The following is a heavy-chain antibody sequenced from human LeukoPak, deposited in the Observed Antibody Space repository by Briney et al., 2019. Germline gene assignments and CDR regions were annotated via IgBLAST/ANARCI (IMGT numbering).Heavy chain of an antibody. CDR3: ARSRVPMSGARGGWFDP. Sequence: GASLQISCKGSGSSFTSYWIGWVRQLPGKGLEWMGIIYPGDSDTRYSPSFQGQVTISADKSISTAYLQWSSLKASDTAMYYCARSRVPMSGARGGWFDPWGQGTLVTVSS. D-gene: IGHD1-26*01. CDR1: GSSFTSYW. J-gene: IGHJ5*02. CDR2: IYPGDSDT. V-gene: IGHV5-51*01.